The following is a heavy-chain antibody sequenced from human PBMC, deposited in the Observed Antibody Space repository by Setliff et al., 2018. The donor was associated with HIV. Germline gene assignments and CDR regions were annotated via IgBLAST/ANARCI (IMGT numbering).Heavy chain of an antibody. J-gene: IGHJ3*02. D-gene: IGHD3-3*01. CDR1: GYTFTCYA. CDR2: INAGNGNT. CDR3: ASYVLRFLEWLPHDAFDI. Sequence: ASGKVSCKASGYTFTCYAMHWVRQAPGQRLEWMGWINAGNGNTKYSQKFQGRVTITRDTSASTAYMELSSLRSEDTAVYYCASYVLRFLEWLPHDAFDIWGQGTMVTVSS. V-gene: IGHV1-3*01.